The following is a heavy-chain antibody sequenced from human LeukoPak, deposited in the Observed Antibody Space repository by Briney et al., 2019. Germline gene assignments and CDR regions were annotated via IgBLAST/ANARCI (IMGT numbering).Heavy chain of an antibody. J-gene: IGHJ4*02. Sequence: ASVNVSCKASGYTFTSYGISWVRQAPGQGLEWMGWISAYNGNTNYEQKLQGRVTLTTDTSTSTGYMELRRLRSDDTAVYYCARRLAAAGTGYFDHWGQGTLVTVSS. CDR1: GYTFTSYG. D-gene: IGHD6-13*01. CDR3: ARRLAAAGTGYFDH. CDR2: ISAYNGNT. V-gene: IGHV1-18*01.